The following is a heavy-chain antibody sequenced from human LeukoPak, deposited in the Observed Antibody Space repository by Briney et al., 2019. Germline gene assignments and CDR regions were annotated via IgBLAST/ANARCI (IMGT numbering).Heavy chain of an antibody. J-gene: IGHJ6*02. D-gene: IGHD5-18*01. Sequence: SETLSLTCIVSGGSMNNYYWSWIRQPAGKGLEWIGRIYRSGSTNYNPSLKSRVTMSVDTSKNQFSLKLSSLTAADTAVYYCARESGLWPKYNYGMDVWGQGTTVTVSS. CDR3: ARESGLWPKYNYGMDV. CDR1: GGSMNNYY. V-gene: IGHV4-4*07. CDR2: IYRSGST.